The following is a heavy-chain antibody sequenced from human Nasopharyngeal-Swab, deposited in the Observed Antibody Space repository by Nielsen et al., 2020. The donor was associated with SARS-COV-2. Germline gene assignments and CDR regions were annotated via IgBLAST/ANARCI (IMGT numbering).Heavy chain of an antibody. CDR2: ISSSSSYI. D-gene: IGHD3-10*01. V-gene: IGHV3-21*01. CDR3: AREYGNYYGFY. J-gene: IGHJ4*02. Sequence: VRQAPGKGLEWVSSISSSSSYIYYADSVKGRFTISRDNAKNSLYLQMTSLRAEDTAMYYCAREYGNYYGFYWGQGTLVTVSS.